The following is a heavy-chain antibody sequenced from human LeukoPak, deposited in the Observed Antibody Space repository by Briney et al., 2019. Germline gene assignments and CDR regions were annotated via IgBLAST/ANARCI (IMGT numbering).Heavy chain of an antibody. CDR1: GFTFSSYS. CDR2: ISSSSSTI. V-gene: IGHV3-48*01. D-gene: IGHD3-3*01. J-gene: IGHJ6*03. Sequence: PGGSLRLSCAASGFTFSSYSMNWVRQAPGKGLEWVSYISSSSSTIYYADSVKGRFTISRDNAKNSLYLQMNSLRAEDTAVYYCARDDFPYYYMDVWGKGTTVTVSS. CDR3: ARDDFPYYYMDV.